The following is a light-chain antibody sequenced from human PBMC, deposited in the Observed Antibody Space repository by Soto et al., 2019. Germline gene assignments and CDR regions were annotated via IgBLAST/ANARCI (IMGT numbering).Light chain of an antibody. J-gene: IGKJ1*01. CDR2: GGS. V-gene: IGKV3-20*01. CDR1: QSVSSNH. Sequence: ENGLTHSPGTLPLSPGERATLSCRASQSVSSNHLAWYQQKPGQAPRLLICGGSSRATSLPGRFSGSGSETDFTITITRLAHDDLAVYYCQQYSSSRTFGQGTKVDIK. CDR3: QQYSSSRT.